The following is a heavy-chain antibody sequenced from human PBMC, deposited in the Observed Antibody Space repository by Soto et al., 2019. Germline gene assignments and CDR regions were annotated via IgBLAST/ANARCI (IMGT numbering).Heavy chain of an antibody. CDR2: IWYDGSNK. CDR3: ARAQYTGGYFDACDV. J-gene: IGHJ3*01. V-gene: IGHV3-33*03. Sequence: GGSLRLSCAASGFSFSSYGMHWVRQAPGKGLDWVAVIWYDGSNKYYAESVKGRFTISRDNSKNTLYVQMNSLTVEDTAVYYCARAQYTGGYFDACDVWGQGTMVTVSS. CDR1: GFSFSSYG. D-gene: IGHD1-26*01.